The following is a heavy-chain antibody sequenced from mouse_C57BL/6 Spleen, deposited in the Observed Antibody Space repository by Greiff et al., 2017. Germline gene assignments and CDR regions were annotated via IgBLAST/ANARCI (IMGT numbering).Heavy chain of an antibody. V-gene: IGHV1-15*01. CDR3: TRGGRRGEIGAY. D-gene: IGHD2-12*01. CDR2: IDPETGGT. Sequence: QVQLKQSGAELVRPGASVTLSCKASGYTFTDYEMHWVKQTPVHVLEWIGAIDPETGGTAYNQKFKGKAILTADKSSSTAYMELRSLTSEDSAVYYCTRGGRRGEIGAYWGQGTLVTVSA. CDR1: GYTFTDYE. J-gene: IGHJ3*01.